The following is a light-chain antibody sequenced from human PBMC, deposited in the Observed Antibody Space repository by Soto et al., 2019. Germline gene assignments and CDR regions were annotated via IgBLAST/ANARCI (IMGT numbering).Light chain of an antibody. CDR2: EVS. CDR3: CSYAGSSTYV. Sequence: QSELTQPASVSGSPGQSISISCTGTSSDVGSYNLVSWYQQHPGKAPKLMIYEVSKRPSGVSNRFSGSKSGNTASLTISGLQAEDEADYYCCSYAGSSTYVFGTGTKATVL. J-gene: IGLJ1*01. CDR1: SSDVGSYNL. V-gene: IGLV2-23*02.